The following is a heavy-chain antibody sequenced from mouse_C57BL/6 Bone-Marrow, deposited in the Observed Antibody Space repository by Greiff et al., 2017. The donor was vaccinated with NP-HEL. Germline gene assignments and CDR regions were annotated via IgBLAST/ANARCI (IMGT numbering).Heavy chain of an antibody. CDR1: GYTFTNYW. CDR2: IYPGGGYT. CDR3: ARGYYGWYFDV. V-gene: IGHV1-63*01. D-gene: IGHD1-1*01. Sequence: QVHVKQSGAELVRPGTSVKMSCKASGYTFTNYWIGWAKQRPGHGLEWIGDIYPGGGYTNYNEKFKGKATLTADKSSSTAYMQFSSLTSEDSAIYYCARGYYGWYFDVWGTGTTVTVSS. J-gene: IGHJ1*03.